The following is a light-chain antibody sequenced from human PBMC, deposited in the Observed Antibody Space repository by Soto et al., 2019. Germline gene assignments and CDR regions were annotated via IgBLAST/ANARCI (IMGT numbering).Light chain of an antibody. CDR3: QKDYKFQT. V-gene: IGKV3D-7*01. J-gene: IGKJ1*01. Sequence: PGERVTLSCRASQSVSSSYLTWYQQKPGQAPRLLIYGASTRATSIPARFSGSGSGTDFTLTISSLQPEDFAVYSCQKDYKFQTFGQGTKV. CDR2: GAS. CDR1: QSVSSSY.